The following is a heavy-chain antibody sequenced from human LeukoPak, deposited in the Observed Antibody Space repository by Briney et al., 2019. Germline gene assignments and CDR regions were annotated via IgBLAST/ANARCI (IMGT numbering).Heavy chain of an antibody. D-gene: IGHD2-2*02. J-gene: IGHJ4*02. CDR1: GFTFSDAW. V-gene: IGHV3-15*01. CDR2: IKSNTDGGTT. CDR3: TTRLLYEHNFDY. Sequence: GGSLRLSCAASGFTFSDAWMSWVRQTPGKGLEWVGRIKSNTDGGTTDFAAHGKGRFTIARDDSENALYMQMNSLTPEDTAVYYCTTRLLYEHNFDYWGQGTLVTVSS.